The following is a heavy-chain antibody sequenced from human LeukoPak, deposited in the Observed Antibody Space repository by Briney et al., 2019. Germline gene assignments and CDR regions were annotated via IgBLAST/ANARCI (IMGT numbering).Heavy chain of an antibody. CDR3: AREYNYYDSSGWDAFEI. CDR2: IYYNGST. V-gene: IGHV4-59*01. CDR1: GDSIRNYY. Sequence: SETLSLTCAVSGDSIRNYYWSWIRQPPGKGLEWIGHIYYNGSTNYNPSLTGRVTISVDTSKNQFSLKLSSVTAADTAVYYCAREYNYYDSSGWDAFEIWGQGTMVTVSS. J-gene: IGHJ3*02. D-gene: IGHD3-22*01.